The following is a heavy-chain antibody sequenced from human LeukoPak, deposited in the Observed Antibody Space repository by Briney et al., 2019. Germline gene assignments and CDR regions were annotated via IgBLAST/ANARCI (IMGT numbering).Heavy chain of an antibody. D-gene: IGHD3-22*01. CDR1: GGSFSGYY. J-gene: IGHJ3*02. CDR2: INHSGST. V-gene: IGHV4-34*01. CDR3: ARLTYYYDSSGYPPCAFDI. Sequence: SETLSLTCAVYGGSFSGYYWSWIRQPPGKGLEWIGEINHSGSTNYNPSLKSRVTISVDTSKNQFSLKLSSVTAADTAVYYCARLTYYYDSSGYPPCAFDIWGQGTMVTVSS.